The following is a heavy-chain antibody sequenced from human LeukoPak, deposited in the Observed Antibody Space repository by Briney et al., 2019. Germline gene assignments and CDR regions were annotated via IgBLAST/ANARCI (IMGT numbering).Heavy chain of an antibody. V-gene: IGHV1-18*01. CDR2: ISPYNANT. J-gene: IGHJ5*02. CDR1: GYSFTSYG. D-gene: IGHD3-16*02. CDR3: VRDVSVNLYRAWFDH. Sequence: GASVKVSCKASGYSFTSYGFSWVRQAPGQGLEWMGWISPYNANTNYAQKFRGRVTMTTDTSTSTAYMDLRSLRSDDTAVYYCVRDVSVNLYRAWFDHWGQGTLVIVSS.